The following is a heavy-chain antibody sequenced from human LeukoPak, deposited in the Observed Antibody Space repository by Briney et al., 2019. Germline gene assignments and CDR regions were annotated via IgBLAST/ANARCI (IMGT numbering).Heavy chain of an antibody. Sequence: SVKVSCKASGGTFSSYAISWVRQAPGQGLEWMGRIIPIFGTANYAQKFQGRVTITTDESTSTAYMELSSLRSEDTAVYYCARGPGSGWNYYYYYMDVWGKGTTVTVSS. V-gene: IGHV1-69*05. CDR2: IIPIFGTA. CDR1: GGTFSSYA. D-gene: IGHD6-19*01. CDR3: ARGPGSGWNYYYYYMDV. J-gene: IGHJ6*03.